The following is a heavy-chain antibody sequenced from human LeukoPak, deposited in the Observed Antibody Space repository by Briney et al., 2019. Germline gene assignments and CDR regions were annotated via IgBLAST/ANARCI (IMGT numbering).Heavy chain of an antibody. J-gene: IGHJ4*02. CDR2: ISGNGGST. D-gene: IGHD2-15*01. V-gene: IGHV3-23*01. CDR1: GFTFGSCP. CDR3: ARDIVVVVAAHFDY. Sequence: GGSLRLSCAASGFTFGSCPMSWVRQVPGKGLEWVSGISGNGGSTYYADSVKGRFTISRDNSRNTLYLQMNSLRAEDTAVYYCARDIVVVVAAHFDYWGQGTLVTVSS.